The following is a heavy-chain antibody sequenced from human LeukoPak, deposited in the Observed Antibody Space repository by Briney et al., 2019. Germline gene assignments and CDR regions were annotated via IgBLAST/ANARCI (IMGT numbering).Heavy chain of an antibody. Sequence: GGSLRLSCAASGFSFSSYAMSWVRQPPGKGLEWVSSFSGGGGDTYYADSVKGRFTITRDNSKNTFDVQMNSLRAEDTAIYYCARTGVGGGYRFDYWGQGTLVTVSS. V-gene: IGHV3-23*01. D-gene: IGHD1-26*01. CDR1: GFSFSSYA. CDR3: ARTGVGGGYRFDY. CDR2: FSGGGGDT. J-gene: IGHJ4*02.